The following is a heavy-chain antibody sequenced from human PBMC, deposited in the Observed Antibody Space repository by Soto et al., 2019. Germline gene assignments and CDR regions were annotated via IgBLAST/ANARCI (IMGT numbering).Heavy chain of an antibody. V-gene: IGHV1-18*01. CDR2: INPYNSNT. CDR3: ARETGDGYYGMDV. Sequence: ASVKVSCKASGYTFTSFGINWVRQAPGQGLEWMGWINPYNSNTNYAQNLQGRVTMTTDTSTSTAYMELRSLRSDDTAVYYCARETGDGYYGMDVWGQGTTVTVSS. J-gene: IGHJ6*02. CDR1: GYTFTSFG. D-gene: IGHD7-27*01.